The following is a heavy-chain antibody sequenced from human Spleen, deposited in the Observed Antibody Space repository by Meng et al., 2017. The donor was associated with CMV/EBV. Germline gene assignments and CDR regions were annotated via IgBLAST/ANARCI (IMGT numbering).Heavy chain of an antibody. Sequence: SETLSLTCTVSGGSVSSGSYYWSWIRQPPGKGLEWIGYIYYSGSTNHNPSLKSRVTISVDTSKNQFSLKLISVTAADTAVYYCARRPWGGLDYWGQGALVTVSS. CDR3: ARRPWGGLDY. CDR2: IYYSGST. V-gene: IGHV4-61*01. CDR1: GGSVSSGSYY. D-gene: IGHD3-16*01. J-gene: IGHJ4*02.